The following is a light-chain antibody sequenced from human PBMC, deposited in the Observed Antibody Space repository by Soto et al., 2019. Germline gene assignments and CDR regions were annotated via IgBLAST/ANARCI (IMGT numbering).Light chain of an antibody. J-gene: IGKJ5*01. V-gene: IGKV1-39*01. Sequence: DIQMTQSQSSLSASVGDRVTITCRASQSISSYLNWYQQKPGKAPKLLIYAASSLQSGVPSRFSGSGSGTDFTLTISSLQPEDFATYYCQHTYITPNTFGQGTRLEIK. CDR1: QSISSY. CDR3: QHTYITPNT. CDR2: AAS.